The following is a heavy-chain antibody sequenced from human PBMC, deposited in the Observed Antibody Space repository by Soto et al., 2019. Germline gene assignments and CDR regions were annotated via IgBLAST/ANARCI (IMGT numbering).Heavy chain of an antibody. V-gene: IGHV4-39*01. CDR2: IYYSGST. CDR3: ARLVGSIAAAGTWRGYAWFDP. Sequence: NPSETLSLTCTVSGGSISSSSYYWGWIRQPPGKGLEWIGSIYYSGSTYYNPSLKSRVTISVDTSKNQFSLKLSSVTAADTAVYYCARLVGSIAAAGTWRGYAWFDPWGQGTLVTVSS. CDR1: GGSISSSSYY. J-gene: IGHJ5*02. D-gene: IGHD6-13*01.